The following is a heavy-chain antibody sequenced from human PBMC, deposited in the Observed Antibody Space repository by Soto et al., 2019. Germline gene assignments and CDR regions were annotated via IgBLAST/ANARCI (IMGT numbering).Heavy chain of an antibody. J-gene: IGHJ6*02. D-gene: IGHD6-19*01. Sequence: QVQLLQSGAEVKKPVSSVKVSCKASGGTFSTYAISWVRQAPGQGLEWMGGIIPIFATPSYAQKFQGRVTNTADKSTSTAYMELSSLRSEDTAVYYCAREGPVAGNYGMDVWGQGTTVTVSS. CDR2: IIPIFATP. CDR3: AREGPVAGNYGMDV. CDR1: GGTFSTYA. V-gene: IGHV1-69*06.